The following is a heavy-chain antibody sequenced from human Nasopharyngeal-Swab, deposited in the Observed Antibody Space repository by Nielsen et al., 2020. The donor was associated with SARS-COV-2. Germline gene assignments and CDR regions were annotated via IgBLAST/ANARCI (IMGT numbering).Heavy chain of an antibody. Sequence: WIRQPPGKGLEWVSVIYSGGSSTYYADSVKGRFTISRDNSKNTLYLQMNSLRAEDTAVYYCAKGIVVVPAARTIILRGVIITFLWSAYYFDYWGQGTLVTVSS. J-gene: IGHJ4*02. CDR3: AKGIVVVPAARTIILRGVIITFLWSAYYFDY. CDR2: IYSGGSST. V-gene: IGHV3-23*03. D-gene: IGHD2-2*01.